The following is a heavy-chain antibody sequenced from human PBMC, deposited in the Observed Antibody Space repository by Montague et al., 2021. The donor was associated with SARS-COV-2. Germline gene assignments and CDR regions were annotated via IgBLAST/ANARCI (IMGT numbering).Heavy chain of an antibody. V-gene: IGHV4-34*01. CDR2: IRHNGGT. Sequence: SETLSLTCAVYGESFTDFFWNWIRQTPEKGLEWIGEIRHNGGTHYNPSLKSRVTISVDTSKNQVSLKLSSVTAVDTAVYYCARGQRFFDWPYDAFDIWAQGTMVIVSS. J-gene: IGHJ3*02. CDR1: GESFTDFF. D-gene: IGHD3-9*01. CDR3: ARGQRFFDWPYDAFDI.